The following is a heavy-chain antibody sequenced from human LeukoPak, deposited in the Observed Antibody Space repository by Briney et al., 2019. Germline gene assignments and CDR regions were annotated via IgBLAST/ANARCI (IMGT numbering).Heavy chain of an antibody. J-gene: IGHJ4*02. V-gene: IGHV6-1*01. CDR1: GDSVSSKSAT. CDR3: ARSAAGTLDY. Sequence: SQALSLTCAISGDSVSSKSATWSWIRQSPSRGLEWLGRTYYKSKWNNDYAISVKSRITITPDTPKNQFSLHLNSVTPEDTAVYFCARSAAGTLDYWGQGTLVTVSS. D-gene: IGHD6-13*01. CDR2: TYYKSKWNN.